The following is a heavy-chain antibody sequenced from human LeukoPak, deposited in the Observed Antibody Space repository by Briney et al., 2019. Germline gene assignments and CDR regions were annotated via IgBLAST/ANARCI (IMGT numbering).Heavy chain of an antibody. J-gene: IGHJ4*02. V-gene: IGHV1-8*01. Sequence: VASVTVSCKASGYTFTSYNMNWVRQAAGQGLDWMGWMNPNSGDAGSVQKFQGRVSMTRNTSITTAYLELSSLKSEDTAMYYCVSLVRGIPYWGQGTLVTVAS. CDR1: GYTFTSYN. D-gene: IGHD3-10*01. CDR2: MNPNSGDA. CDR3: VSLVRGIPY.